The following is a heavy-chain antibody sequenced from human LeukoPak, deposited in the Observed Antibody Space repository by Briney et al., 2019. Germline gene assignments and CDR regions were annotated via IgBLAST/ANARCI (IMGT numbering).Heavy chain of an antibody. D-gene: IGHD6-13*01. CDR3: ARDLIAAAGNVLWGYYYYGMDV. CDR1: GGSISSYY. J-gene: IGHJ6*02. Sequence: NPSETLSLTCTVSGGSISSYYWSWIRQPAGKGLEWIGRIYTSGSTNYNPSLKSRVTMSVDTSKNQFSLELSSVTAADTAVYYCARDLIAAAGNVLWGYYYYGMDVWGQGTTVTVSS. V-gene: IGHV4-4*07. CDR2: IYTSGST.